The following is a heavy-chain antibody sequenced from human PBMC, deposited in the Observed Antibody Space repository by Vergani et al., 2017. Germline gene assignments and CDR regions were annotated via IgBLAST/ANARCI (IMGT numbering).Heavy chain of an antibody. J-gene: IGHJ3*02. CDR2: IKSKTDGGTT. CDR1: GFTVSSNY. V-gene: IGHV3-15*01. Sequence: EVQLVESGGGLVQPGGSLRLSCAASGFTVSSNYMSWVRQAPGKGLEWVGRIKSKTDGGTTDYAAPVKGRFTISRDDSKNTLYLQMNSLKTEDTAVYYCTTAYCGGDCYSWDAFDIWGQGTMVTVSS. D-gene: IGHD2-21*02. CDR3: TTAYCGGDCYSWDAFDI.